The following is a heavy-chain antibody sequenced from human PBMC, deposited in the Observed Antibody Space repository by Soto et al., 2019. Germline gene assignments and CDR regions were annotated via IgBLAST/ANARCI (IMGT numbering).Heavy chain of an antibody. CDR1: GFTFTSYD. V-gene: IGHV1-8*01. Sequence: GASVKVSCKASGFTFTSYDINWVRQATGQGLEWMGWMNPNSGNTGYAQKFQGRVTMTRNTSISTAYMELSSLRSEDTAVYYCARGTELTMAFDIWGQGTMVTVSS. J-gene: IGHJ3*02. CDR2: MNPNSGNT. CDR3: ARGTELTMAFDI. D-gene: IGHD1-7*01.